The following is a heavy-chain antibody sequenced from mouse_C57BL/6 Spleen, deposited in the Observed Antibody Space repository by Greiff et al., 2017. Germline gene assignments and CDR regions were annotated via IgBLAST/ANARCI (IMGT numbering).Heavy chain of an antibody. Sequence: VQRVESGAELARPGASVKLSCKASGYTFTSYGISWVKQRTGPGLEWIGEIYPRSGNTYYNEKFKGKATLTADKSSSTAYMELRSLTSEDSAVYFCARYANWDPMDYWGQGTSVTVSS. CDR2: IYPRSGNT. D-gene: IGHD4-1*01. V-gene: IGHV1-81*01. CDR3: ARYANWDPMDY. J-gene: IGHJ4*01. CDR1: GYTFTSYG.